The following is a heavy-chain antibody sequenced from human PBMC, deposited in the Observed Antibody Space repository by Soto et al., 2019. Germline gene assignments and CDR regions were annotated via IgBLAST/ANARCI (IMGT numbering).Heavy chain of an antibody. V-gene: IGHV5-51*01. CDR3: ARPVAYSGSYYFDY. CDR2: IYPGDSDT. J-gene: IGHJ4*02. D-gene: IGHD1-26*01. Sequence: LGESLKISCKGSGYGFSSYWVAWVRQMPGKGLEWMGIIYPGDSDTKYSPSFQGQVTISADRSISTAYLQWSSLKASDAAMYYCARPVAYSGSYYFDYWGQGTLVTVSS. CDR1: GYGFSSYW.